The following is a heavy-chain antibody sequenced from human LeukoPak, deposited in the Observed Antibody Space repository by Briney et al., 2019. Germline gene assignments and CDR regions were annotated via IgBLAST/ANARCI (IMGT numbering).Heavy chain of an antibody. CDR2: ISGSGGST. CDR1: GFTFSMYA. D-gene: IGHD1-14*01. J-gene: IGHJ6*02. V-gene: IGHV3-23*01. CDR3: AKGRKSYYYGMDV. Sequence: PGGSLRLSCAASGFTFSMYAMNWVRQAPGRGLEWVSGISGSGGSTYYADSVKGRFTISRDNSKNTLYLQMNCLRAEDTAVYHRAKGRKSYYYGMDVWGQGTTVTVSS.